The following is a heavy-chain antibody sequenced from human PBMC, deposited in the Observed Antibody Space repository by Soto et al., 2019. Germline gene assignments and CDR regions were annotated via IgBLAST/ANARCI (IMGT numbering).Heavy chain of an antibody. CDR1: GDSISSYY. Sequence: SETLSLTCTVSGDSISSYYWSWIRQPPGEGLEWIGYIYYSGSTKYNPSLKSRVTMSVDSSKNQFSLRLSSVTAADTAVYYCARAYYDFWSANYYYYMDVWGKGTTVTVSS. V-gene: IGHV4-59*01. CDR3: ARAYYDFWSANYYYYMDV. J-gene: IGHJ6*03. CDR2: IYYSGST. D-gene: IGHD3-3*01.